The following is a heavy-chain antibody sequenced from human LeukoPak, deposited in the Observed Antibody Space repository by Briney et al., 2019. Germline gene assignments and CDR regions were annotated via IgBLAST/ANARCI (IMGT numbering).Heavy chain of an antibody. CDR2: ISSSSSYI. V-gene: IGHV3-21*01. D-gene: IGHD3-3*01. CDR3: ARGMDYDFWSGYYIWSGYYYYYYMDV. J-gene: IGHJ6*03. Sequence: GGSLRLSCAASGFTFSSYSMNWVRQAPGKGLEWVSSISSSSSYIYYADSVKCRFTISRDNAKNSLYLQMNSLRAEDTAVYYCARGMDYDFWSGYYIWSGYYYYYYMDVWGKGTTVTVSS. CDR1: GFTFSSYS.